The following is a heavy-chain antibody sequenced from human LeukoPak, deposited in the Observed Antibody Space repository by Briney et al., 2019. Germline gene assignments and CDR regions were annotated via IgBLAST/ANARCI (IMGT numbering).Heavy chain of an antibody. CDR2: ISESGDDT. V-gene: IGHV3-23*01. CDR3: AKQFVDV. D-gene: IGHD5-24*01. Sequence: GGSLRLSCAASGFTFTNFAMNWVRQAPGKGLEWVSSISESGDDTAYADSVKGRFTISRDNSRNTLYLQMISLRAEDTAVYYCAKQFVDVWGQGTLDTVSS. CDR1: GFTFTNFA. J-gene: IGHJ5*02.